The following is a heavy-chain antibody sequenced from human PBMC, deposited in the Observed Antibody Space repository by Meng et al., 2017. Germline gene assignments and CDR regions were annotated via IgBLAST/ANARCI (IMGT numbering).Heavy chain of an antibody. CDR3: AREGDCSSTSCYTEFHYYGMDV. D-gene: IGHD2-2*02. J-gene: IGHJ6*02. CDR2: INPNSGGT. CDR1: GYTFTGYY. V-gene: IGHV1-2*06. Sequence: ASVKVSCKASGYTFTGYYMHWVRQAPGQGLEWMGRINPNSGGTNYAQKFQGRVTMTRDTSISTVYMELSRLRSDDTAVYYCAREGDCSSTSCYTEFHYYGMDVWGQGTTVTVSS.